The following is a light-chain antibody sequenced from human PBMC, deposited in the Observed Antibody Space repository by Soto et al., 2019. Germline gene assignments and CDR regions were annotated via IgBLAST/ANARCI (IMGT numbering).Light chain of an antibody. Sequence: IVFTQSPGPLSLSPGERATLSCRSSQSVTNNYLDWYQQKPGQAPRLLIDGASSRATGVPDRFSGTGSGTDFTLKISRVEAEDVAVFYCKQYGQSLITFGGGTRVEI. V-gene: IGKV3-20*01. CDR1: QSVTNNY. CDR2: GAS. CDR3: KQYGQSLIT. J-gene: IGKJ5*01.